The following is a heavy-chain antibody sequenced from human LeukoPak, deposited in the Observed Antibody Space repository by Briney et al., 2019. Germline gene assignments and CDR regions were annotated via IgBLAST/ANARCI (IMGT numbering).Heavy chain of an antibody. CDR3: ARDGGYSSGYYRGLY. V-gene: IGHV1-46*01. J-gene: IGHJ4*02. Sequence: ASVKVSCKASGYTFTSYFLHWVRQAPGQGLEWLGIINPTSGGTTYAQKFLGRVTVTRDRSTSTVYMELNSLRSEDTAVYYCARDGGYSSGYYRGLYWGQGPLVTVSS. CDR1: GYTFTSYF. CDR2: INPTSGGT. D-gene: IGHD6-19*01.